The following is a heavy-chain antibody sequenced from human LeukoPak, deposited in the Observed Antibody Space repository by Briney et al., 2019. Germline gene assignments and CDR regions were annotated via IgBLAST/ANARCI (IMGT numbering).Heavy chain of an antibody. CDR1: GFTFGDYA. V-gene: IGHV3-49*04. CDR3: ARGGDIVVVDDAFDI. D-gene: IGHD2-2*01. CDR2: IRSKAYGGTT. Sequence: GRSLRLSCTASGFTFGDYAMSWVRQAPGKGLEWVGFIRSKAYGGTTEYAASVKGRFTISRDGSKSIAYLQMNSLKTEDTAVYYCARGGDIVVVDDAFDIWGQGTMVTVSS. J-gene: IGHJ3*02.